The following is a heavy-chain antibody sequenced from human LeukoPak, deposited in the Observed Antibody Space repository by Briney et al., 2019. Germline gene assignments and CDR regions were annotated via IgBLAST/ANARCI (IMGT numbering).Heavy chain of an antibody. Sequence: ASVKVSCKASGYTFTSYAMNWVRQAPGQGLEWLGWINAYNGDTNFAQMFQGRVTMTTDTSTSTAYMEVRSLRSDDTAMYYCARRSKAARPSGDDALDVWGQGTMVTVSS. CDR2: INAYNGDT. CDR1: GYTFTSYA. CDR3: ARRSKAARPSGDDALDV. J-gene: IGHJ3*01. D-gene: IGHD6-6*01. V-gene: IGHV1-18*01.